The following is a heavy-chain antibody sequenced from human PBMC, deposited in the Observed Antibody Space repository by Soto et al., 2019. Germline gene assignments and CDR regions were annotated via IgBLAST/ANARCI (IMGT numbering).Heavy chain of an antibody. V-gene: IGHV3-11*06. J-gene: IGHJ6*02. D-gene: IGHD3-3*01. Sequence: PGGSLRLSCAASVFTCSDYYMSWIRQAPGKGLEWVSYISSSSSYTNYADSVKGRFTISRDNAKNSLYLQMNSLRAEDTAVYYCARDTIFGVVTLGMDVWGRGTTVTVSS. CDR1: VFTCSDYY. CDR3: ARDTIFGVVTLGMDV. CDR2: ISSSSSYT.